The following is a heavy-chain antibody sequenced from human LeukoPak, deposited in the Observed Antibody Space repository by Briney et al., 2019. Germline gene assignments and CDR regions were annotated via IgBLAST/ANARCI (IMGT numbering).Heavy chain of an antibody. CDR3: ARDTFGWNWFDP. CDR1: GNYW. J-gene: IGHJ5*02. V-gene: IGHV3-74*01. D-gene: IGHD6-19*01. CDR2: INSDGSWT. Sequence: QPGGSLRLSCAASGNYWMHWVRQAPGKGLVWVSHINSDGSWTGYADSVKGRFTISKDNAKNMVYLHMNSLRVDDTAVYYCARDTFGWNWFDPWGQGTLVTVSS.